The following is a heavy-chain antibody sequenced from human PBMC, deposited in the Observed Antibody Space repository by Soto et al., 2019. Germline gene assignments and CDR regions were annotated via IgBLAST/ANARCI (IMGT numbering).Heavy chain of an antibody. D-gene: IGHD1-1*01. CDR3: VKGYWKGDV. CDR2: ISGSGGSI. J-gene: IGHJ6*02. Sequence: EVQLLESGGGLVQPGGSLRLSCAASGFTFSTYAMNWVRQAPGNGLEWVSAISGSGGSIHYEDSVKGRFTISRDNSKNTLYLQMNSLRDEDTAVYHCVKGYWKGDVWGQGTKVTVSS. V-gene: IGHV3-23*01. CDR1: GFTFSTYA.